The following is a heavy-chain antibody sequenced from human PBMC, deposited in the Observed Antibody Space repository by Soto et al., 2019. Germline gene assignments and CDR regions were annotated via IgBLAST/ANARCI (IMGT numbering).Heavy chain of an antibody. CDR2: ISYDGSNK. Sequence: PGGPLRLSCATSRFPFSSYAMHWVRQAPGKGLEWVAVISYDGSNKDYADSVKGRFTISRDNSKNTLYVQMNSLRAEDTAVYFCYGMDVWGQGTTVTVSS. J-gene: IGHJ6*02. V-gene: IGHV3-30*03. CDR1: RFPFSSYA. CDR3: YGMDV.